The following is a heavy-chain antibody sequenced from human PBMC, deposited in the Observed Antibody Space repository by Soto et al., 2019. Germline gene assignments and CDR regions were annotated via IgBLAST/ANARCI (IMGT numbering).Heavy chain of an antibody. CDR1: GFTFSSYG. D-gene: IGHD3-22*01. V-gene: IGHV3-33*01. CDR3: ARVVTYYYDSSGYGYFDY. J-gene: IGHJ4*02. Sequence: GGSLRLSCAASGFTFSSYGMHWVRQAPGKGLEWVAVIWYDGSNKYYADSVKGRFTISRDNSKNTLYLQMNSLRAEDTAVYYCARVVTYYYDSSGYGYFDYWGQGTLVTVSS. CDR2: IWYDGSNK.